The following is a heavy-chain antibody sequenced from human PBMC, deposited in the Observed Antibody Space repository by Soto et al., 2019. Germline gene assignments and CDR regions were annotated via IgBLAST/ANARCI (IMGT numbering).Heavy chain of an antibody. Sequence: ASVKVSCKAAGYSFTSYGISWVRQAPGQGLEWMGWISAYNRKANYAQKLRDRVTMTTDTSTSTAYMELRSLRSDDTAVYFCARDLRSEAYPYYYYGLDVGGRGTAVTVSS. V-gene: IGHV1-18*04. CDR2: ISAYNRKA. CDR1: GYSFTSYG. D-gene: IGHD3-10*01. CDR3: ARDLRSEAYPYYYYGLDV. J-gene: IGHJ6*02.